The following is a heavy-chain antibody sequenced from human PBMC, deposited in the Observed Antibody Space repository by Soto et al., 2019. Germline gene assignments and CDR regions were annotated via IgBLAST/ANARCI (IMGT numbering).Heavy chain of an antibody. D-gene: IGHD4-17*01. Sequence: SETLSLTCAVSSGSISSSNWWSWVRQPPGKGLEWIGEIYHSGSTNYNPSLKSRVTISVDKSKNQFSLKLSSVTAADTAVYYCARDRRAGYGDRKRGLDYWGQGTLVTVSS. V-gene: IGHV4-4*02. CDR2: IYHSGST. J-gene: IGHJ4*02. CDR1: SGSISSSNW. CDR3: ARDRRAGYGDRKRGLDY.